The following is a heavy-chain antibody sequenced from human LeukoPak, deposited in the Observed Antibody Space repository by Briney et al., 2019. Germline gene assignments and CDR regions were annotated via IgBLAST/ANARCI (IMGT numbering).Heavy chain of an antibody. D-gene: IGHD2-15*01. CDR1: GFTVSSNS. Sequence: PGGSLRLSCTVSGFTVSSNSMSWVRQAPGKGLEWVSAISATGGTTYYADSVKGRFIISRDNSKNTLYLQMNSLRAEDTAIYYCAKNGDRGAYCSGGSCYPYYYYYIDVWGKGTTVTISS. CDR3: AKNGDRGAYCSGGSCYPYYYYYIDV. CDR2: ISATGGTT. J-gene: IGHJ6*03. V-gene: IGHV3-23*01.